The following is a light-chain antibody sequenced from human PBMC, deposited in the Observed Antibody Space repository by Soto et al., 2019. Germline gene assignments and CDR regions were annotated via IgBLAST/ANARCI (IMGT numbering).Light chain of an antibody. CDR1: QSLIHSDGNTY. J-gene: IGKJ1*01. Sequence: DVVMTQSPLSLPVTLGQPASISCRSSQSLIHSDGNTYLSWFQQRPGQSPRRLIYEVSDRDSGVPDRFTGSGSGNDFTLKISRVEAEDVGVYYYMQGTHWPWTFGQGTEVEIK. CDR3: MQGTHWPWT. CDR2: EVS. V-gene: IGKV2-30*02.